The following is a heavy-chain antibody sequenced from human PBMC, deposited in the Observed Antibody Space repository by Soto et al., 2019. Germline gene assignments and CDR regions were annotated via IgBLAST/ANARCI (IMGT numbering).Heavy chain of an antibody. Sequence: KPSETLSLTCTISGGSINGYYWSWIRQPPGKGLEWIGYVYYTGTTKYNPSLESRVTISADTSKNQFSLRVTSVTAADTAVYYCAQYRCTEADGYKLDFWGQGIMVTVYS. D-gene: IGHD5-12*01. J-gene: IGHJ4*02. CDR3: AQYRCTEADGYKLDF. CDR2: VYYTGTT. V-gene: IGHV4-59*01. CDR1: GGSINGYY.